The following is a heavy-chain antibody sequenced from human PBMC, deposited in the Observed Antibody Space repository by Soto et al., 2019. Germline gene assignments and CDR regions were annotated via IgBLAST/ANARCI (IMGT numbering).Heavy chain of an antibody. CDR3: AKDSGALLWFGESVGYYMDV. J-gene: IGHJ6*03. V-gene: IGHV3-9*01. CDR2: ISWNSGSI. Sequence: GGSLRLSCAASGFTFDDYAMHWVRQAPGKGLEWVSGISWNSGSIGYADSVKGRFTISRDNAKNSLYLQMNSLRAEDTALYYCAKDSGALLWFGESVGYYMDVWGKGTTVTVSS. D-gene: IGHD3-10*01. CDR1: GFTFDDYA.